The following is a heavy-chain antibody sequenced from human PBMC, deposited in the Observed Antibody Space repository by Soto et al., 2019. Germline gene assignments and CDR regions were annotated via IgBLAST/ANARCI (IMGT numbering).Heavy chain of an antibody. J-gene: IGHJ4*02. V-gene: IGHV4-34*01. CDR2: INPSGST. D-gene: IGHD2-8*01. CDR3: GGGNGRNFAS. CDR1: GGSFSGYY. Sequence: QVQLQQWGPGLLKPSETLSLTCAVYGGSFSGYYWSWIRQPPGKGLEWIGEINPSGSTNYNPSLKSGAPIPVNPSTTKSSRRLTSVPAATPAGYSCGGGNGRNFASWGREPLVP.